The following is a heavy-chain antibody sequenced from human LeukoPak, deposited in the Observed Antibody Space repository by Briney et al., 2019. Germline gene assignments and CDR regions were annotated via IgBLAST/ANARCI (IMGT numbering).Heavy chain of an antibody. CDR1: GGSINSSNYY. D-gene: IGHD3/OR15-3a*01. Sequence: SETLSLTCTVSGGSINSSNYYWGWIRQPPGTGLEWIGSIYYSGSTYYSPSLKSRLTISVDTSKNQFSLKLSSVTAADTAVYYCARRILRDWSNWFDTWGQGTLVTVSS. CDR3: ARRILRDWSNWFDT. CDR2: IYYSGST. V-gene: IGHV4-39*01. J-gene: IGHJ5*02.